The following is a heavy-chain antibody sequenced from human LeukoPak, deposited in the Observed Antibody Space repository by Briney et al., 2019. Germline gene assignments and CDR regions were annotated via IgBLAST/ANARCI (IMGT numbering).Heavy chain of an antibody. D-gene: IGHD5-12*01. CDR2: ILYSGTT. J-gene: IGHJ4*02. Sequence: SETLSLTCTVSGGSISSYYWSWIRQPPGKGLEWIGYILYSGTTNSNPSLKSRVTTSVDTSKNQISLKLSSVIAADTAVYYCARMGGYSGYATHWGQGTLVTVSS. V-gene: IGHV4-59*08. CDR1: GGSISSYY. CDR3: ARMGGYSGYATH.